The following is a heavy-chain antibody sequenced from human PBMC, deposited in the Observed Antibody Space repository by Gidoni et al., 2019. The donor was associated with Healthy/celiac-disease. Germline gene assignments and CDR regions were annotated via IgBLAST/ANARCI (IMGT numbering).Heavy chain of an antibody. V-gene: IGHV3-43*01. CDR2: ISWDGGST. Sequence: EVQLVESGGVVVQPGGSLRLCCAASGFTFDDDTMHWVRQPPGKGLEWVSLISWDGGSTYYADSGKSRFTISRDNSKNSLYLQMNSLRTEDTALYYCAKDTMITFGGVIVPDAFDIWGQGTMVTVSS. J-gene: IGHJ3*02. CDR1: GFTFDDDT. CDR3: AKDTMITFGGVIVPDAFDI. D-gene: IGHD3-16*02.